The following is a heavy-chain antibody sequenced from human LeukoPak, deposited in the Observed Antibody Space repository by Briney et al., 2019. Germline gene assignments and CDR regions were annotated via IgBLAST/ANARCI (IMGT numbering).Heavy chain of an antibody. CDR3: ARGVIAAAITNWFDP. CDR2: ISSSSSYI. V-gene: IGHV3-21*01. Sequence: GGSLRLSCAASGFTFSSYIMNWVRQAPGKGLEWVSSISSSSSYIYYADSVKGRFTISRDNAKNSLYLQMNSLRAEDTAVYYCARGVIAAAITNWFDPWGQGTLVTVSS. J-gene: IGHJ5*02. CDR1: GFTFSSYI. D-gene: IGHD6-13*01.